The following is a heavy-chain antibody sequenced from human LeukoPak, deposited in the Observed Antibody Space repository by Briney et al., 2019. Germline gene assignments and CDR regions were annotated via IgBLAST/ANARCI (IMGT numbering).Heavy chain of an antibody. D-gene: IGHD1-7*01. CDR2: ISGSGGST. V-gene: IGHV3-23*01. J-gene: IGHJ4*02. Sequence: PGGSLRLSCAASGFTFSSYAMSWVRQAPGKGLEWVAAISGSGGSTYYADSVKGRFTISRDNSKNTLYLQMNSLRAEDTAVYYCAKDYTGTTSYYFDYWGQGTLVTVSS. CDR1: GFTFSSYA. CDR3: AKDYTGTTSYYFDY.